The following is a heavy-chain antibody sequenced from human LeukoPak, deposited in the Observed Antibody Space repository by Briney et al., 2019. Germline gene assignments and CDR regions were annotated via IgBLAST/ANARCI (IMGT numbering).Heavy chain of an antibody. J-gene: IGHJ6*02. V-gene: IGHV3-7*03. CDR1: GFILSNHW. D-gene: IGHD1/OR15-1a*01. CDR3: ARNNDMDV. Sequence: GGSLRLSCAASGFILSNHWMTWVRQAPGKGPEWVANMNKDGSEKYYVDSVKGRFTISRDTAKNSLYLQMNNLRAEDTALYYCARNNDMDVWGQGTTVTVSS. CDR2: MNKDGSEK.